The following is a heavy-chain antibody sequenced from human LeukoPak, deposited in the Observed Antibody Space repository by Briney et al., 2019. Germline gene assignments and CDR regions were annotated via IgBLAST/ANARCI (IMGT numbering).Heavy chain of an antibody. CDR3: ARVSSATVSGTPELDY. Sequence: GASVKVSCKASGYTFTSYGISWVRQAPGQGLEWMGWFSAYNGNTNYAQKLQGRVTMTTDTSTSTASMELRSLRSDDTAVYYCARVSSATVSGTPELDYWGQGTLVTVSS. CDR1: GYTFTSYG. J-gene: IGHJ4*02. D-gene: IGHD1-26*01. V-gene: IGHV1-18*01. CDR2: FSAYNGNT.